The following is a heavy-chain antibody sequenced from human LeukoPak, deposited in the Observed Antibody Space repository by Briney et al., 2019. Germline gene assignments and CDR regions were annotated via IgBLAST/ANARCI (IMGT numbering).Heavy chain of an antibody. CDR1: GDSISSSY. CDR3: ARSSGAFDY. Sequence: PSETLSLTCTVSGDSISSSYWSWIRQPPGKGLEWTGYIYFTGITNYNPSLRSRVTMSLDTSKNQFSLKLNSVTAADTAVYYCARSSGAFDYWGQGALVTVSS. J-gene: IGHJ4*02. CDR2: IYFTGIT. V-gene: IGHV4-59*01.